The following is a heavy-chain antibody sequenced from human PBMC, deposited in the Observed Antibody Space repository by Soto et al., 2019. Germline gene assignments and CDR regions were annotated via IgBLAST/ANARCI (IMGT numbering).Heavy chain of an antibody. CDR2: IDPSDSYT. Sequence: AESLKISCKGSGDIFTSYWISWLRQMPVKVLEWMGRIDPSDSYTNYSPSFQGHVTISADKSISTAYLQWSSLKASDTAMYYCASERIVVVPAASQNYYYYYGMDVWGQGTTVTVSS. CDR1: GDIFTSYW. D-gene: IGHD2-2*01. J-gene: IGHJ6*02. CDR3: ASERIVVVPAASQNYYYYYGMDV. V-gene: IGHV5-10-1*01.